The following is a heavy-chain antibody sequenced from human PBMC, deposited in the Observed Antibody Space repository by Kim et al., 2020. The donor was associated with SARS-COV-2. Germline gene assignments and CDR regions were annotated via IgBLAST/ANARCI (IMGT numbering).Heavy chain of an antibody. CDR3: ARGIVGAMLYYYYYYMDV. Sequence: SETLSLTCAVYGGSFSGYYWSWIRQPPGKGLEWIGEINHSGSTNYNPSHKSRVTISVDTSKHQFSLKLSSVTAADTAVYYCARGIVGAMLYYYYYYMDV. V-gene: IGHV4-34*01. D-gene: IGHD1-26*01. CDR2: INHSGST. CDR1: GGSFSGYY. J-gene: IGHJ6*03.